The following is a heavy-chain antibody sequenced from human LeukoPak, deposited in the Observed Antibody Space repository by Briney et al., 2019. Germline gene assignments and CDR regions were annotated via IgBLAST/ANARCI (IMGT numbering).Heavy chain of an antibody. CDR2: IYYSGIT. D-gene: IGHD3-22*01. Sequence: KPSETLSLTCTVSGVSISSYYWSWIRQPPGKGLEWIGFIYYSGITNYSPSLKSRVAISIDTSKNQFSLKLSSVTAADTAVYYCATVALLRPHYYDSSGYDAFDIWGQGTMVTVSS. V-gene: IGHV4-59*01. CDR3: ATVALLRPHYYDSSGYDAFDI. J-gene: IGHJ3*02. CDR1: GVSISSYY.